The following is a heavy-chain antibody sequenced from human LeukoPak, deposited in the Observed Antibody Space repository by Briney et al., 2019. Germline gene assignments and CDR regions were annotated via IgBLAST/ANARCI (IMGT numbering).Heavy chain of an antibody. CDR3: AKHGGNSSGWWSYYYDGMDV. D-gene: IGHD6-19*01. CDR1: GFTFDDYA. Sequence: SLRLSCAASGFTFDDYAMHWVRKAPGRGLEWVSGISWNSGSIGYAHSVKGRFTISRDNAKNSLYLQMNSLRTEDTALYYCAKHGGNSSGWWSYYYDGMDVWCQRTTVTVAS. CDR2: ISWNSGSI. J-gene: IGHJ6*02. V-gene: IGHV3-9*01.